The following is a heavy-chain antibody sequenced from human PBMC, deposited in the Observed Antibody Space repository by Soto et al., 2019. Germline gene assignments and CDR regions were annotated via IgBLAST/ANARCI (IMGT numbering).Heavy chain of an antibody. CDR1: GFTFSSYA. CDR3: ARESYGDYYPFDY. J-gene: IGHJ4*02. V-gene: IGHV3-30-3*01. D-gene: IGHD4-17*01. Sequence: GGSLRLSCAASGFTFSSYAMHWVRQAPGKGLEWVAVISYDGSNKYYADSVKGRFTISRDNSKNTLYLQMNSLRAEDTAVYYCARESYGDYYPFDYWGQGTLVTVSS. CDR2: ISYDGSNK.